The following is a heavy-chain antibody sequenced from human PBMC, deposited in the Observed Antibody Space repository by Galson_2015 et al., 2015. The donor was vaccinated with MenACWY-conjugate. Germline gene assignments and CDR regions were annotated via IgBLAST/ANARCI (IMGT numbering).Heavy chain of an antibody. D-gene: IGHD3-10*01. CDR3: AREEWRSGSGSYNSY. V-gene: IGHV3-7*03. J-gene: IGHJ4*02. CDR2: IKQDGSVK. CDR1: GFTLSTYW. Sequence: SLRLSCAASGFTLSTYWMSWVRQAPGQGLEWVANIKQDGSVKYYVGSVKGRFTISRDNAKNSVYLQMNSLGADDTAVYYCAREEWRSGSGSYNSYWGQGTLVTVYS.